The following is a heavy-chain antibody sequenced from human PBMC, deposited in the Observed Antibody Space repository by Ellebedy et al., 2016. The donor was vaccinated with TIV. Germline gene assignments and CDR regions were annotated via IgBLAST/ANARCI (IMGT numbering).Heavy chain of an antibody. CDR2: INPSGGST. Sequence: ASVKVSCXASGYTFTSYYMHWVRQAPGQGLEWMGIINPSGGSTSYAQKFQGRVTMTRDTSTSTVYMELSSLRSEDTAVYYCARGDSSGWFPSVQNYFDYWGQGTLVTVFS. V-gene: IGHV1-46*01. D-gene: IGHD6-19*01. CDR1: GYTFTSYY. CDR3: ARGDSSGWFPSVQNYFDY. J-gene: IGHJ4*02.